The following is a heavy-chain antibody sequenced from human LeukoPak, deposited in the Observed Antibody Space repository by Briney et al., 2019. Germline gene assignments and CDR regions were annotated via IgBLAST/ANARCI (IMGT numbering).Heavy chain of an antibody. Sequence: SETLSLTCAVSGYSISSGYYWGWIRQPPGKGLEWIGSIYHSGSTYYNPPLKSRVTISVDTSKNQFSLKLSSVTAADTAVYYCARGVVVISSGDYWGQGTLVTVSS. CDR3: ARGVVVISSGDY. J-gene: IGHJ4*02. V-gene: IGHV4-38-2*01. D-gene: IGHD3-22*01. CDR1: GYSISSGYY. CDR2: IYHSGST.